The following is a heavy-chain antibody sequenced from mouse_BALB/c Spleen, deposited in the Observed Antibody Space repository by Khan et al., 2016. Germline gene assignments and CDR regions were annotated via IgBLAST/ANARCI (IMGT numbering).Heavy chain of an antibody. CDR3: TRCPAATRYFDF. CDR2: IRYSGST. CDR1: GYSITSDYA. V-gene: IGHV3-2*02. D-gene: IGHD1-2*01. Sequence: EVQLQESGPGLVKPSQSLSLTCTVTGYSITSDYAWNWIRQFPGNKLEWMGYIRYSGSTTYNPSLKSRISITRDTSKNQFFLQLYSVTTEDTATYYCTRCPAATRYFDFWGAGTTVTVSS. J-gene: IGHJ1*01.